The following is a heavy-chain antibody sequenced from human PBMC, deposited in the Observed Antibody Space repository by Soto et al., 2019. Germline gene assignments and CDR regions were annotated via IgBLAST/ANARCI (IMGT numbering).Heavy chain of an antibody. D-gene: IGHD2-2*01. J-gene: IGHJ5*02. V-gene: IGHV1-2*04. CDR3: ARGFGRRRDCSSTSCSIEWFDP. CDR2: INPNSGGT. CDR1: GYTFTGYY. Sequence: ASVKVSCKASGYTFTGYYMHWVRQAPGQGLEWMGWINPNSGGTNYAQKFQGWVTMTRDTSISTAYMELSRLRSDDTAVYYCARGFGRRRDCSSTSCSIEWFDPWGQGTLVTVSS.